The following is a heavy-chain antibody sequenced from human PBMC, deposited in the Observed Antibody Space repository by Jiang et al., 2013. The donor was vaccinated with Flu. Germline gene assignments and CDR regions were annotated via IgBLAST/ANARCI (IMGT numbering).Heavy chain of an antibody. CDR1: GFTFNTYT. V-gene: IGHV3-21*01. CDR2: IGKNSQYK. CDR3: ANHYDSSGYYYSPAFDI. D-gene: IGHD3-22*01. J-gene: IGHJ3*02. Sequence: VQLVESGGGLVEPGGSLRISCAASGFTFNTYTMNWVRQAPGKGLEWVASIGKNSQYKYYAHSLEGRFTISRDNAQKSLYLQMDSLRAEDTAVYYCANHYDSSGYYYSPAFDIWGQGTMVTVSS.